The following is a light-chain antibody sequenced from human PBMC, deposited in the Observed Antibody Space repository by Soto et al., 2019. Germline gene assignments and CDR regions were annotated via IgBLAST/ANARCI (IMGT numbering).Light chain of an antibody. V-gene: IGKV3-11*01. CDR2: DAY. CDR3: QQRHMWPIT. J-gene: IGKJ5*01. CDR1: QSVRGL. Sequence: EIVLTQSPATRSLSPGERATLSCRASQSVRGLLAWYQQKPGQAPRLLIYDAYNRATGIPPRFSGSGSGTDFTLTISSLEPEDSAVYYCQQRHMWPITFGQGTRLENK.